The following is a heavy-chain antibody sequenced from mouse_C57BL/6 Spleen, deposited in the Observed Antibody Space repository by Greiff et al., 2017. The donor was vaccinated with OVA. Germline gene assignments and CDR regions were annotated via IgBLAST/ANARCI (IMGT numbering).Heavy chain of an antibody. Sequence: EVQLQQSGPELVKPGASVKISCKASGYTFTDYYMNWVKQSHGKSLEWIGDINPNNGGTSYNQKFKGKATLTVDKSSSTAYMELRSLTSEDSAVYYCAREGWLLPKFFDYWGQGTTLTVSS. CDR3: AREGWLLPKFFDY. V-gene: IGHV1-26*01. D-gene: IGHD2-3*01. J-gene: IGHJ2*01. CDR1: GYTFTDYY. CDR2: INPNNGGT.